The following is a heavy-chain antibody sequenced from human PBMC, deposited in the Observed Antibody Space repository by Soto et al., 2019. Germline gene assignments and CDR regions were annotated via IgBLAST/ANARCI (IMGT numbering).Heavy chain of an antibody. CDR3: ARLDFRMNWFDP. Sequence: SETLSLTCAVYGGSFSGYYWSWIRQPPGKGLEWIGEINHSGSTNYNPSLKSRVTISVDTSKNQFSLKLTSVTAADTAVYYCARLDFRMNWFDPWGQGTLVTVSS. CDR2: INHSGST. J-gene: IGHJ5*02. V-gene: IGHV4-34*01. D-gene: IGHD3-3*01. CDR1: GGSFSGYY.